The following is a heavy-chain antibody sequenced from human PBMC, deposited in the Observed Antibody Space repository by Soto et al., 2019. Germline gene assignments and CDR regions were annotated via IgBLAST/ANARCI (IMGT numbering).Heavy chain of an antibody. CDR3: VREHSPRLFQY. CDR2: VVASGDYS. CDR1: GDSFNNYF. Sequence: GASVKVSCKASGDSFNNYFFHWVRQAPGQGLEWMGYVVASGDYSGCTLMFQCRFTVIKDTSTTTVYMDLSSLTFDDTAVYYCVREHSPRLFQYWGQGTPFTVSS. J-gene: IGHJ4*01. V-gene: IGHV1-46*02. D-gene: IGHD4-4*01.